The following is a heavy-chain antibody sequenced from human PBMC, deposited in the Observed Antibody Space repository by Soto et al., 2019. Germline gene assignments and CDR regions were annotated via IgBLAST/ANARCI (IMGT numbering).Heavy chain of an antibody. CDR2: ISAYNGNT. D-gene: IGHD3-3*01. Sequence: ASVKVSCKASGYTFTSYGISWVRQAPGQGLEWMGWISAYNGNTNYAQKLQGRVTMTTDTSTSTAYMELKSLRSDDTALYYCARDVTIFGVVTDAFDIWGQGTMVTVSS. J-gene: IGHJ3*02. CDR3: ARDVTIFGVVTDAFDI. V-gene: IGHV1-18*01. CDR1: GYTFTSYG.